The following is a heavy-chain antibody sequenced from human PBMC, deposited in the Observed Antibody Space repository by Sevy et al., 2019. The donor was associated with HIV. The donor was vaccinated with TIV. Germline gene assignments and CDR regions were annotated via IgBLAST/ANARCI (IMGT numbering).Heavy chain of an antibody. J-gene: IGHJ4*02. V-gene: IGHV3-20*04. D-gene: IGHD2-21*02. CDR2: IIRNGGSK. Sequence: GGSLRLSCVASGFTFDAYGMSWVRQAPGKGLEWVSSIIRNGGSKTYADSVKGRFIISRDNGKNSLYLQMNSLRAEDTALDFCGRERCWGGACYHLDFWGQGTLVTVSS. CDR1: GFTFDAYG. CDR3: GRERCWGGACYHLDF.